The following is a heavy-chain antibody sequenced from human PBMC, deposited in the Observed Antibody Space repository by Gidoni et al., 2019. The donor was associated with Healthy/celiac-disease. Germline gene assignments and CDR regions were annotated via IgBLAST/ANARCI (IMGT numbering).Heavy chain of an antibody. V-gene: IGHV4-34*01. CDR3: ARGAYWGSLGY. CDR2: INHSGST. D-gene: IGHD7-27*01. Sequence: GLEWIGEINHSGSTNYNPSLKSRVTISVDTSKNQFSLKLSSVTAADTAVYYCARGAYWGSLGYWGQGTLVTVSS. J-gene: IGHJ4*02.